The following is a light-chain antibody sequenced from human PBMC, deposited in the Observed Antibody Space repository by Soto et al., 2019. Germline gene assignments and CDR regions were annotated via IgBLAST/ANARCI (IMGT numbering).Light chain of an antibody. CDR3: QQHYTYPWT. J-gene: IGKJ1*01. CDR1: QSISNW. Sequence: DIQMTQSPSTLSASVGARVTITCRASQSISNWLAWYQQKPGKAPKILIYNASSFESGVPSRFSGSGSGTEFTLTISRLQPDECAANDGQQHYTYPWTFGQGTKVDIK. CDR2: NAS. V-gene: IGKV1-5*03.